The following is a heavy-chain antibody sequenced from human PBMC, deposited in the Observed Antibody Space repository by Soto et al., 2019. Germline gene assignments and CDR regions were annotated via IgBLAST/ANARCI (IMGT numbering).Heavy chain of an antibody. CDR1: GCSISSINW. J-gene: IGHJ6*02. CDR2: IEHSGST. Sequence: QVQLQESGPGLVKPSGTLSLTCDVSGCSISSINWWSWVRQPPGKGLKWIGEIEHSGSTNYNPSLKSRVTITVDKSKHQFSLKLKSVTDADTAIYYCARGGGPDIAYGMDVWGQGTTVTVSS. D-gene: IGHD5-12*01. CDR3: ARGGGPDIAYGMDV. V-gene: IGHV4-4*02.